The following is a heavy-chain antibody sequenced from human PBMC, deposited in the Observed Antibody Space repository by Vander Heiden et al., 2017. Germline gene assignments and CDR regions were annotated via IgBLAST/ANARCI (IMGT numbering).Heavy chain of an antibody. J-gene: IGHJ6*02. CDR3: ARGGFMDV. CDR1: GYTFSRHG. Sequence: QAQLVQSGAEVQKPGASVTVSCKTSGYTFSRHGIGWVRQDPGQGLGWMGWVRTNNGDTSYSQKFQGRVTMTIDSATSTAYMELGSLESDDTAVYFCARGGFMDVWGQGTTVIVSS. D-gene: IGHD3-10*01. CDR2: VRTNNGDT. V-gene: IGHV1-18*01.